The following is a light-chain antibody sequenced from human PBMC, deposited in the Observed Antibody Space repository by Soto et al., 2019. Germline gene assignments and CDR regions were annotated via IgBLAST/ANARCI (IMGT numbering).Light chain of an antibody. CDR2: EVT. CDR1: TSDVGGYNY. V-gene: IGLV2-14*01. Sequence: QSVLTQPASVSGSLGQSITISCTGTTSDVGGYNYVSWYQQHPGKAPILMIYEVTNRPSGVSNRFSGSKSGNTASLTISGLQVEDEAEYYCGSYTGSITYVFGTGTKVTLL. J-gene: IGLJ1*01. CDR3: GSYTGSITYV.